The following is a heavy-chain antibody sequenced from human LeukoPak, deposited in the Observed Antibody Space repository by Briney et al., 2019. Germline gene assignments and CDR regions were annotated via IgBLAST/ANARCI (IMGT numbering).Heavy chain of an antibody. V-gene: IGHV4-59*01. CDR3: ARVRSDYGVPDDAFDI. Sequence: SEALSLTCTVPGGSISSYYWSWIRQPPGKGLEWIGYIYYSGSTNYNPSLKSRVTISVDTSKNQFSLKLSSVTAADTAVYYCARVRSDYGVPDDAFDIWGQGTMVTVSS. CDR2: IYYSGST. CDR1: GGSISSYY. D-gene: IGHD4-17*01. J-gene: IGHJ3*02.